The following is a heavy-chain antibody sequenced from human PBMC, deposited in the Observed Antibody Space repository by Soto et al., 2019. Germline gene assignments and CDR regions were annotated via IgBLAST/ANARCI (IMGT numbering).Heavy chain of an antibody. Sequence: DVQLVESGGGSVQPGGSLSLSCAATGFTFSYYWMHWVRQAPGKGLVWVSRIHSDGSSTTDADSVKGRFTISRDTAKNPLYLQMNSLRAEDTAVYYCARGQWGAFDLWGQGTMVTVAS. D-gene: IGHD1-26*01. CDR3: ARGQWGAFDL. CDR1: GFTFSYYW. V-gene: IGHV3-74*01. J-gene: IGHJ3*01. CDR2: IHSDGSST.